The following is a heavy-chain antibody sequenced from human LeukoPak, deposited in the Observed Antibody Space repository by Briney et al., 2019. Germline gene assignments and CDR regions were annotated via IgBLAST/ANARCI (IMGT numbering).Heavy chain of an antibody. CDR1: GFTFSSYA. CDR2: ISYDGSNK. D-gene: IGHD6-19*01. Sequence: QPGRSLRLSCAASGFTFSSYAMHWVRQAPGKGLEWVAVISYDGSNKYYADSVKGRFTISRDNSKNTLYLQMNSLRSEDTAVYYCARAVVAGPLPVDYWGQGTLVTVSS. V-gene: IGHV3-30-3*01. J-gene: IGHJ4*02. CDR3: ARAVVAGPLPVDY.